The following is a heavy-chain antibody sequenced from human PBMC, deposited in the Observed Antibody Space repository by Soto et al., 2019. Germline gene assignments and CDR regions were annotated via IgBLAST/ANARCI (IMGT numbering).Heavy chain of an antibody. Sequence: KTSETLSLTCAVSGGSISSSNWWSWVRQPPGKGLEWIGEIYHSGSTNYNPSLKSRVTISVDKSKNQFSLKLSSVTAADTAVYYCARGFRDSGSYWAPSWGQGTLVTVSS. CDR3: ARGFRDSGSYWAPS. CDR1: GGSISSSNW. J-gene: IGHJ4*02. V-gene: IGHV4-4*02. CDR2: IYHSGST. D-gene: IGHD1-26*01.